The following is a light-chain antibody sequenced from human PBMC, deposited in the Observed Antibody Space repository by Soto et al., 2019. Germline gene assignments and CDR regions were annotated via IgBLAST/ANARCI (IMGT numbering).Light chain of an antibody. CDR1: QTIRSNY. Sequence: ETVLTQSPGTLSLSPGERATLSCRASQTIRSNYLAWYRQTPGQAPRLLLYGASKRATGIADRFSGSGSGTDFTLIISRLEPEDFALYYCQQYGSSPWTFGQGTKVEIK. CDR3: QQYGSSPWT. CDR2: GAS. J-gene: IGKJ1*01. V-gene: IGKV3-20*01.